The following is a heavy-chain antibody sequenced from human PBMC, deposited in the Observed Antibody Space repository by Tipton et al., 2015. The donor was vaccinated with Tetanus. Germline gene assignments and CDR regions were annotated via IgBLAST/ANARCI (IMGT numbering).Heavy chain of an antibody. CDR1: GFTFTSSA. CDR3: AGWTYYYGPGSYYTSPNFDY. V-gene: IGHV1-58*01. J-gene: IGHJ4*02. Sequence: QSGPEMKKPGTSVKVSCKASGFTFTSSAVQWVRQARGQSLEWIGWIVVGSGNTNYAQKFQERVTITRDMSTTTVSMELSSLRSEDTAVYYCAGWTYYYGPGSYYTSPNFDYWGQGTRVTVSS. CDR2: IVVGSGNT. D-gene: IGHD3-10*01.